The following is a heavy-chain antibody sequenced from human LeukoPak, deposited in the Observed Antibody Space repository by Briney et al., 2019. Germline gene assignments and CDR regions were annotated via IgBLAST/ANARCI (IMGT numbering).Heavy chain of an antibody. Sequence: GGSLRLSCAASGFTFSSSAMSWVRQAPGKGLEWVAGISAGGQSTYSADSVKGRFTTSRDNSKNTLYLQMNSLRAEDTAVYYCARGRGSDYWGQGTLVTVSS. CDR3: ARGRGSDY. J-gene: IGHJ4*02. V-gene: IGHV3-23*01. CDR1: GFTFSSSA. CDR2: ISAGGQST.